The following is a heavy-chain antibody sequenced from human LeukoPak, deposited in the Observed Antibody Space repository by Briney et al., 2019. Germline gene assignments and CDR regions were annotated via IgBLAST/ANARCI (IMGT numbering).Heavy chain of an antibody. D-gene: IGHD2-15*01. CDR3: ARDERRCSADTCYPFDY. V-gene: IGHV3-21*01. CDR2: SSSDSNYI. CDR1: GFTFSHYA. J-gene: IGHJ4*02. Sequence: GGSLRLSCAASGFTFSHYAMNWVRQAPGKGLEWVSSSSSDSNYIYYADSVKGQFTISRDNAKNSLYLQMNSLRAEDTAVYYCARDERRCSADTCYPFDYWGQGTLVTVSS.